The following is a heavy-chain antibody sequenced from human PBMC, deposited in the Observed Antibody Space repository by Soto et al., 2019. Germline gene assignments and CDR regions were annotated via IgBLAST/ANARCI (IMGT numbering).Heavy chain of an antibody. CDR2: INADGTST. V-gene: IGHV3-74*01. CDR1: GFTFSNSW. D-gene: IGHD2-15*01. J-gene: IGHJ3*02. Sequence: GGSLRLSCAASGFTFSNSWMHWVRQVSGKGLEWVSRINADGTSTSYADSVKGRFTISRDNSKSTLYLQMNSLRAEDTAVYYCARLYCSASSCYSVGAFDIRGQGTVVTVSS. CDR3: ARLYCSASSCYSVGAFDI.